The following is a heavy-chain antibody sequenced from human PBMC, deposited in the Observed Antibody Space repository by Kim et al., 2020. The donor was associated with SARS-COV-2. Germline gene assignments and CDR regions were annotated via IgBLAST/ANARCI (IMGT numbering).Heavy chain of an antibody. D-gene: IGHD3-16*02. CDR2: ISYDGSNK. V-gene: IGHV3-30*04. CDR3: VRDPKITFGGVIAIGYY. Sequence: GGSLRLSCAASGFTFSSYAMHWVRQAPGKGLEWVAVISYDGSNKYYADSVKGRFTISRDNSKNTLYLQMNSLRVEDTAVYYCVRDPKITFGGVIAIGYY. CDR1: GFTFSSYA. J-gene: IGHJ6*01.